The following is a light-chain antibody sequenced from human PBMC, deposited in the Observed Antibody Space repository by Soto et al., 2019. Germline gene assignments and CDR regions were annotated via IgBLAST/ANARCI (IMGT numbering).Light chain of an antibody. CDR1: QSISSY. CDR2: AAS. J-gene: IGKJ1*01. Sequence: DIQMTQSPSSLSASVGDRVTITCRASQSISSYLNWYQQKQGRAPKLLIYAASSLQSGVPSSFSGSGSGTDFTLTISSLQPEDFATYYCQQSYSTPVAFGQGTKVEIK. V-gene: IGKV1-39*01. CDR3: QQSYSTPVA.